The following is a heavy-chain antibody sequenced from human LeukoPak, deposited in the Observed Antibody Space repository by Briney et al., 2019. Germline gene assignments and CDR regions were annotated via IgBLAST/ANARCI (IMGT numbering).Heavy chain of an antibody. V-gene: IGHV4-59*06. D-gene: IGHD2-2*01. CDR3: ARNSTTDCSSTSCYRYYYYYYMDV. Sequence: SETLSLTCTVSGGSISSYYWSWIRQPPGKGLEWIGYIYYSGSTYYNPSLKSRVTISVDTSKNQFSLKLSSVTAADTAVYYCARNSTTDCSSTSCYRYYYYYYMDVWGKGTTVTVSS. CDR2: IYYSGST. CDR1: GGSISSYY. J-gene: IGHJ6*03.